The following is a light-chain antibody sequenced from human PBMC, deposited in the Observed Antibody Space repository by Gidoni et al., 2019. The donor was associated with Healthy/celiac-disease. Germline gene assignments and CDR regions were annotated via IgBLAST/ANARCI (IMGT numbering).Light chain of an antibody. Sequence: EIVMTQSPATLSVSPGERATLSCRASHSVSSNLAWYQQKPGQAPRLLIYGASTRATGIPARFSGSGSGTEFTLTISSLQSEDFAVYYCQQYNNWPLNFXQGTRLEIK. J-gene: IGKJ5*01. CDR2: GAS. V-gene: IGKV3-15*01. CDR1: HSVSSN. CDR3: QQYNNWPLN.